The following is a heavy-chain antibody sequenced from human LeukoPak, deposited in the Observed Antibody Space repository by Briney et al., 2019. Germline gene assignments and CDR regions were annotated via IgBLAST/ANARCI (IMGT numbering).Heavy chain of an antibody. Sequence: SETLSLTCAVYGESFSGYYWSWIRQPPGKGLEWIGEINHSGSTNYNPSLKSRVTISVDTSKNQFSLRLSSVTAADTAVYYCARDRATLRVWGQGTTVIVSS. V-gene: IGHV4-34*01. CDR1: GESFSGYY. CDR3: ARDRATLRV. J-gene: IGHJ6*02. CDR2: INHSGST.